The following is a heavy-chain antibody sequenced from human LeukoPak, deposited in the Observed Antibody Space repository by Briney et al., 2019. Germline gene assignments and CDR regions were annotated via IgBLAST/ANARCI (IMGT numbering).Heavy chain of an antibody. CDR3: AGLVGRYSSGLYYYYFDY. CDR2: MYLSGTT. J-gene: IGHJ4*02. CDR1: GDSINSLDL. V-gene: IGHV4-4*02. D-gene: IGHD3-22*01. Sequence: SGTLSLTCTVSGDSINSLDLWSWVRQPPGKGLEWIGEMYLSGTTHSNPSVKSRVTISIDKFKNQFFLNLSSVTAADTAVYYCAGLVGRYSSGLYYYYFDYWGQGALVTVSS.